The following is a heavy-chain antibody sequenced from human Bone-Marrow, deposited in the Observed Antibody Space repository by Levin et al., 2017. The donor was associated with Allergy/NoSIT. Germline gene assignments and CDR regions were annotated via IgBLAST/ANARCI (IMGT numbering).Heavy chain of an antibody. D-gene: IGHD2-2*01. Sequence: GESLKISCAASGFTFSSSAMSWVRQAPGKGLEWVSTIADSGGSTYYADSVKGRFTISRDNSKNTLYLQMNSLRVEDTALYYCARGYCSNSNCYPNDAFDIWGQGTMVTVSS. J-gene: IGHJ3*02. CDR2: IADSGGST. V-gene: IGHV3-23*01. CDR1: GFTFSSSA. CDR3: ARGYCSNSNCYPNDAFDI.